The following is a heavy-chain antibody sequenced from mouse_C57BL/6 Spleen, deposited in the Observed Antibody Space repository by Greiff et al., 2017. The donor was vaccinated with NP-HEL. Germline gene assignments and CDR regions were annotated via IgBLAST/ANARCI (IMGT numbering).Heavy chain of an antibody. J-gene: IGHJ4*01. V-gene: IGHV1-69*01. CDR1: GYTFTSYW. CDR3: ARIDSSGYEGYAMDY. Sequence: VQLQQPGAELVMPGASVKLSCKASGYTFTSYWMHWVKQRPGQGLEWIGEIDPSDSYTNYNQKFKGKSTLTVDKSSSTAYMQLSSLTSEDSAVYYCARIDSSGYEGYAMDYWGQGTSVTVSS. CDR2: IDPSDSYT. D-gene: IGHD3-2*02.